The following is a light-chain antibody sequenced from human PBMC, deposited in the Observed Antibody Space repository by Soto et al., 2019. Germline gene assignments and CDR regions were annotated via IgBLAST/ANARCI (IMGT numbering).Light chain of an antibody. Sequence: QSALTQPASVSGSPGQLITISCTGTSSDVGGYNYVSWYQQHPGKVPKLMIFEVFRRPSGISDRFSGSKSGNTASLTISGLQAEDEADYYCCSYTTTSTFVFGGGTKVTVL. CDR2: EVF. V-gene: IGLV2-14*03. J-gene: IGLJ2*01. CDR3: CSYTTTSTFV. CDR1: SSDVGGYNY.